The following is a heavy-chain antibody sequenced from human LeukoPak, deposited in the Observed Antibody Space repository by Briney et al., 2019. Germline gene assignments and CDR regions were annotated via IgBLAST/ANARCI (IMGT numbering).Heavy chain of an antibody. J-gene: IGHJ4*02. CDR2: ISSSSSYI. Sequence: KPGGSLRLSCAASGFTFSSYSMNWVRQAPGKGLEWVSSISSSSSYIYYADSVKGRFTISRDNAKNSLYLQMNSLRAEDTAVYYCARDRIAAAGTVDYWGQGTLVTVSS. D-gene: IGHD6-13*01. CDR1: GFTFSSYS. V-gene: IGHV3-21*01. CDR3: ARDRIAAAGTVDY.